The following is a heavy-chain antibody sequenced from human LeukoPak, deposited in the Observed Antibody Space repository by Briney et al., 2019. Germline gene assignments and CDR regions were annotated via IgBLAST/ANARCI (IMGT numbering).Heavy chain of an antibody. J-gene: IGHJ4*02. Sequence: SETLSLTCTVSGYSISSGYYCGWIRQPPGKGLEWIGSIYHSGSTYYNPSLKSRVTISVDTSKNQFSLKLSSVTAADTAVYYCARETGPLDYWGQGTLVTVSS. CDR2: IYHSGST. V-gene: IGHV4-38-2*02. CDR3: ARETGPLDY. D-gene: IGHD7-27*01. CDR1: GYSISSGYY.